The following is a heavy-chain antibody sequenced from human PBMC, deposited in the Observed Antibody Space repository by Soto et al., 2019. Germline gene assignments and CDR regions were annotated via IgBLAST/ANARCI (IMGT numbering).Heavy chain of an antibody. V-gene: IGHV3-48*02. CDR3: ARDKYFYDSPGPMEDDYYYNGMDV. Sequence: PGGSLRLSCAASGFTFSSYSMNWVRQAPGKGLEWISYISSRITTMYYADSVKGRFTISRDNAKKLLYLQMNSLRDEDTAVYYCARDKYFYDSPGPMEDDYYYNGMDVWGPGTTVTVSS. J-gene: IGHJ6*02. CDR1: GFTFSSYS. D-gene: IGHD3-22*01. CDR2: ISSRITTM.